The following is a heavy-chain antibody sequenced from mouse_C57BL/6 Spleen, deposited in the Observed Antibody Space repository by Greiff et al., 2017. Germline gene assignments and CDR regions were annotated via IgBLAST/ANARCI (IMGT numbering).Heavy chain of an antibody. CDR2: IYPRRGNS. V-gene: IGHV1-81*01. Sequence: QVQLQQSGAELARPGASVKLSCKASGYTFTSYGISWVKQRTGQGLEWIGEIYPRRGNSYYNEKFKGKATLTADKSSSTADMVRRSLTSDDSADYVCANPGYFYFWGQGTTLTGAS. CDR3: ANPGYFYF. J-gene: IGHJ2*01. CDR1: GYTFTSYG.